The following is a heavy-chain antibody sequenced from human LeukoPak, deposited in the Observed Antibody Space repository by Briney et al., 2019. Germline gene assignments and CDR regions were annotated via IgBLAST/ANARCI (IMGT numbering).Heavy chain of an antibody. CDR2: ISASGTT. J-gene: IGHJ3*02. Sequence: PSETLSLTCTVSGGSFSGYYWSWIRQPPGEGLEWIGYISASGTTNYNPSLKSRVTMSVDTSKNQFSLKLSSVTAADTAVYYCARLPNDAFDIWGQGTMVTVSS. CDR1: GGSFSGYY. CDR3: ARLPNDAFDI. V-gene: IGHV4-4*09.